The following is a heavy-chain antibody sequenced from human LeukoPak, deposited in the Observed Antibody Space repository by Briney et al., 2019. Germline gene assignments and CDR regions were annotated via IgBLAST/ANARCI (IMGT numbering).Heavy chain of an antibody. D-gene: IGHD3-10*01. CDR1: GGSISSGSYY. Sequence: TSSETLSLTCTVSGGSISSGSYYWGWIRQPPGKGLEWIGSMYHSGSTYYNPSLKSRVTISVDTSKNQFSLKLSSVTAADTAVYYCARVPGAYYYDSGGDYWGQGTLVTVSS. V-gene: IGHV4-39*07. CDR3: ARVPGAYYYDSGGDY. J-gene: IGHJ4*02. CDR2: MYHSGST.